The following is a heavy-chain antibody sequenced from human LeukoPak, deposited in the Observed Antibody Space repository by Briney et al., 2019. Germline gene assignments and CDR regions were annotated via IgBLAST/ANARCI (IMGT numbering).Heavy chain of an antibody. V-gene: IGHV4-59*01. J-gene: IGHJ4*02. CDR2: IYYSGCT. CDR1: GGSISNYY. CDR3: AREGLYYYGSGSYYNLLDY. Sequence: PSETLSLTCTVSGGSISNYYWSWIRQPPGKGLEWIGDIYYSGCTNYIPSLKSRVPISVDTSKNQFSLKLSSVTAADTAVYYCAREGLYYYGSGSYYNLLDYWGQGTLVTVSS. D-gene: IGHD3-10*01.